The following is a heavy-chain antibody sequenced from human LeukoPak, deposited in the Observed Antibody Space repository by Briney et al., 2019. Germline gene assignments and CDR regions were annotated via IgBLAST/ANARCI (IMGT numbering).Heavy chain of an antibody. Sequence: PGGSLRLSCAASGFTFSSCGMTWVRQAPGKGLEWVSSISGSDDGTYYADSVKGRFTISRDNSKNTLYLQMNNLRAEDTAVYYCAKRGPIYSSSPGNYFDYWGQGTLVTVSS. J-gene: IGHJ4*02. CDR2: ISGSDDGT. V-gene: IGHV3-23*01. D-gene: IGHD6-6*01. CDR1: GFTFSSCG. CDR3: AKRGPIYSSSPGNYFDY.